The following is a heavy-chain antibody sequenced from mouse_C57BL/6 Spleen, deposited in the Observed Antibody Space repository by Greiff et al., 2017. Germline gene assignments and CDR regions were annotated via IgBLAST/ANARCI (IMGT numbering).Heavy chain of an antibody. CDR3: ARDGALYYDYDGGYYYAMDY. J-gene: IGHJ4*01. Sequence: EVQRVESGGGLVKPGGSLKLSCAASGFTFSSYAMSWVRQTPEKRLEWVATISDGGSYTYYPDNVKGRFTISRDNAKNNLYMQMSHLKSEDTAMYYCARDGALYYDYDGGYYYAMDYWGQGTSVTVSS. D-gene: IGHD2-4*01. V-gene: IGHV5-4*01. CDR2: ISDGGSYT. CDR1: GFTFSSYA.